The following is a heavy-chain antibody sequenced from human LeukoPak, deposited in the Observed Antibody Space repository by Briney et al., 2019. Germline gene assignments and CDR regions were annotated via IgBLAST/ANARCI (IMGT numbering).Heavy chain of an antibody. J-gene: IGHJ4*02. D-gene: IGHD6-13*01. V-gene: IGHV3-30*02. CDR2: IRDGGNIQ. Sequence: GGSLRLSCAASGFSFSRYGMHWVRQAPGKGLEWVAFIRDGGNIQNYEDSVKGRFTISRDNSKNTLYLQMNSLTPEDTAVYYCATIAAPGGFDYWGQGTLVSVSS. CDR1: GFSFSRYG. CDR3: ATIAAPGGFDY.